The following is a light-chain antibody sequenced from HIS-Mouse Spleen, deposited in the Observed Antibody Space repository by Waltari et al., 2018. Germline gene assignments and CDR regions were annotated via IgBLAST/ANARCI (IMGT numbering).Light chain of an antibody. V-gene: IGLV2-23*01. CDR3: CSYAGSSPYVV. CDR1: SRDGGSYNL. Sequence: QSALTQPASVSGSPGQSITISCTGTSRDGGSYNLVSWYQQHPGKAPKLMIYEGSKRPSGVSNRFSGSKSGNTASLTISGLQAEDEADYYCCSYAGSSPYVVFGGGTKLTVL. CDR2: EGS. J-gene: IGLJ2*01.